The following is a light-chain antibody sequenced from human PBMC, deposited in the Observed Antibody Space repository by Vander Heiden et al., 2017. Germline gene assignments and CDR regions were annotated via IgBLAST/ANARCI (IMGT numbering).Light chain of an antibody. J-gene: IGKJ2*01. CDR2: DAS. CDR3: QQRNSWPRT. CDR1: QSISAD. V-gene: IGKV3-11*01. Sequence: EIVLTQSPATLSLSPGERATLSCRASQSISADLAWYQQKPGQAPRFLIYDASNRATGIPARFSGSGSGTYFTLTISNLEPEDFAVYYCQQRNSWPRTFGQGTKVEI.